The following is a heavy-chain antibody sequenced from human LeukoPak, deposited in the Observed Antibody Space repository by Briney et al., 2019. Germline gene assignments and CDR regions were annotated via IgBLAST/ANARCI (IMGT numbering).Heavy chain of an antibody. V-gene: IGHV3-43*02. J-gene: IGHJ4*02. Sequence: GGALTLSCAASGFSFYDYARRWVRHPPGKGLEWVSLISGNGGSTYYADSVKGRFNISRDNSKSSLSLEMTSLRTEDSAFYYWAKDNGESNFDYWGQGTLVTVSS. CDR2: ISGNGGST. CDR1: GFSFYDYA. D-gene: IGHD3-10*01. CDR3: AKDNGESNFDY.